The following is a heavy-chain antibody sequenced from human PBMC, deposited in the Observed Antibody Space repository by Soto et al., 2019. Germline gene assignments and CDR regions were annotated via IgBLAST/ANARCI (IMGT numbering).Heavy chain of an antibody. V-gene: IGHV1-18*01. Sequence: QVQLVQSGGEVKKPGASVKVSCKASGDTVTKFGISWVRQAPGQGLEWLGWISFYNGYTNYALKFQDRITFTTDTSTSTASMELRSLTSDDTAVYYCARATSIAVAGKETWGQGTLVTVSS. CDR1: GDTVTKFG. CDR2: ISFYNGYT. J-gene: IGHJ4*02. CDR3: ARATSIAVAGKET. D-gene: IGHD6-19*01.